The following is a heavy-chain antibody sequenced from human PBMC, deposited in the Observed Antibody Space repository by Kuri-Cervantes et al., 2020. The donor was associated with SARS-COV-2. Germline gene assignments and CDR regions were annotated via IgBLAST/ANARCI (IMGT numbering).Heavy chain of an antibody. Sequence: GESLKISCAASGFTVSSNYMSWVRQAPGKGLEWVSVIYSCGSTYYADSVKGRFTISRDNSKNTLYLQMNSLRAEDTAVYYCARDPGIVVVPAAIPGAFDIWGQGTMVTVSS. J-gene: IGHJ3*02. CDR3: ARDPGIVVVPAAIPGAFDI. V-gene: IGHV3-66*03. CDR1: GFTVSSNY. D-gene: IGHD2-2*01. CDR2: IYSCGST.